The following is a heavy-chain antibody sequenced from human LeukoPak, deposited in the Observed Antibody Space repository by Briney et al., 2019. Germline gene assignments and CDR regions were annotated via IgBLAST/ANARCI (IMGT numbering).Heavy chain of an antibody. J-gene: IGHJ4*02. D-gene: IGHD5-18*01. CDR2: INPNSGGT. Sequence: GASVKVSCKASGYTFTGYYMHWVRQAPGQGLEWMGWINPNSGGTNYAQKFQGRVTMTRDPSISTAYMELSRLRSDDTAVYYCAREPVDTAMVTTLDGNYWGQGTLVTVSS. CDR3: AREPVDTAMVTTLDGNY. V-gene: IGHV1-2*02. CDR1: GYTFTGYY.